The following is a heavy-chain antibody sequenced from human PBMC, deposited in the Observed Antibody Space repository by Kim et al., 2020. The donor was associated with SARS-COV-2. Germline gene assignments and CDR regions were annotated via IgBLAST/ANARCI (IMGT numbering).Heavy chain of an antibody. Sequence: GGSLRLSCAASGFTFSSYAMHWVRQAPGKGLEWVAVISYDGSNKYYADSVKGRFTISRDNSKNTLYLQMNSLRAEDTAVYYCARDPRYYDIFTGHGGTYYYYGMDVWGQGTTVTVSS. CDR3: ARDPRYYDIFTGHGGTYYYYGMDV. V-gene: IGHV3-30*04. CDR1: GFTFSSYA. CDR2: ISYDGSNK. J-gene: IGHJ6*02. D-gene: IGHD3-9*01.